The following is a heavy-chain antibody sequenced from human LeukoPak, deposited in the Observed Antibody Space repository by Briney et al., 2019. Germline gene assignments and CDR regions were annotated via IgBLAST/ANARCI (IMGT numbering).Heavy chain of an antibody. CDR2: IYPGDSDT. V-gene: IGHV5-51*01. Sequence: GESLKISCKGSGYSLTSYWIGWVRQMPGKGLEWMGIIYPGDSDTRYSPSFQGQVTISADKSISTAYLQWSSLKASDTAMYYCARLYDSSGYYTYYFDYWGQGTLVTVSS. CDR1: GYSLTSYW. CDR3: ARLYDSSGYYTYYFDY. J-gene: IGHJ4*02. D-gene: IGHD3-22*01.